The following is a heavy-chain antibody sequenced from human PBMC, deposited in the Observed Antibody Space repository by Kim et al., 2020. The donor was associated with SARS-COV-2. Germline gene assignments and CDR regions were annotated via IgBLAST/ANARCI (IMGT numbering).Heavy chain of an antibody. CDR2: ISASGGGT. J-gene: IGHJ4*02. CDR1: GFTFSSYA. Sequence: GGSLRLSCAASGFTFSSYALSWVRQAPGKGLEWVSRISASGGGTYYADSVQGRFTISRDNSKNALNLEMNSLRAEDTAIYYCAKVTTLTAPVFDYWGQGTLVTVSS. V-gene: IGHV3-23*01. CDR3: AKVTTLTAPVFDY. D-gene: IGHD4-4*01.